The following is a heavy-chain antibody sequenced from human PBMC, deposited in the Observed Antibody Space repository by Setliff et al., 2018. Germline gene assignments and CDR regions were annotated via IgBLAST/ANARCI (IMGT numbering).Heavy chain of an antibody. CDR1: GGSISSDSHY. J-gene: IGHJ6*03. CDR2: IYSNGRT. CDR3: ARGITSGGYWGQRFLYLDV. D-gene: IGHD3-22*01. V-gene: IGHV4-61*09. Sequence: SETLSLTCTVSGGSISSDSHYWAWVRQPAGKGLELIGQIYSNGRTNYNPSLKSRLTISLDTSKNQFSLRLNSMTAADTAVYYCARGITSGGYWGQRFLYLDVWGRGTTVTVSS.